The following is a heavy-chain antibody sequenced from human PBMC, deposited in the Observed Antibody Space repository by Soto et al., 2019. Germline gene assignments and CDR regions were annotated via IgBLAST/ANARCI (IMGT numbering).Heavy chain of an antibody. Sequence: QVQLVESGGGLVKPGGSLRLSCAASGFTFSDYYMSWIRQAPGKGLEWVSYISSSGSTIYYADSVKGRFTISRDNAKNSLYLQMNSLRAEDTAVYYCASMYSSGWYPYYYYGMDVWGQGTTVTVSS. J-gene: IGHJ6*02. CDR3: ASMYSSGWYPYYYYGMDV. V-gene: IGHV3-11*01. CDR2: ISSSGSTI. D-gene: IGHD6-19*01. CDR1: GFTFSDYY.